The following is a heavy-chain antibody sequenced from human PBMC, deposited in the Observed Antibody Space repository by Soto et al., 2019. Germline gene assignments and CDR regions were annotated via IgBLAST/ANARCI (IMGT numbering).Heavy chain of an antibody. V-gene: IGHV3-23*01. D-gene: IGHD2-21*02. CDR2: IVGSGGIT. J-gene: IGHJ4*02. CDR3: AKAFDMVATQSGPFDY. CDR1: GFTFSTYA. Sequence: GGSLRLSCAASGFTFSTYAMTWVRQAPGKGLEWVSGIVGSGGITYFADSVKGRFIISRDNSKNTLHLQMSSLRADDTAVYYCAKAFDMVATQSGPFDYWGPGTLVTVSS.